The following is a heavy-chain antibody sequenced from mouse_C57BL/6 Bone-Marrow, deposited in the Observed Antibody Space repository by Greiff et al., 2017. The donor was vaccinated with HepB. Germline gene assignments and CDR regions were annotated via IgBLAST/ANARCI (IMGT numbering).Heavy chain of an antibody. V-gene: IGHV1-5*01. D-gene: IGHD1-1*01. CDR3: TTLYYNASSYWFAY. J-gene: IGHJ3*01. Sequence: EVQLVESGTVLARPGASVKMSCKTSGYTFTSYWMHWVKQRPGQGMEWIGAIYPGNSDTSYNQKFKGKAKLTAVTSASTAYMELSSLTNEDSAVYYCTTLYYNASSYWFAYWGQGTLVTVSA. CDR2: IYPGNSDT. CDR1: GYTFTSYW.